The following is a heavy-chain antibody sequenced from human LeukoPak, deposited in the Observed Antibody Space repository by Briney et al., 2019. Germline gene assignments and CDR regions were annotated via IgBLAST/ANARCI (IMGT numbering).Heavy chain of an antibody. J-gene: IGHJ4*02. D-gene: IGHD6-13*01. CDR2: INPNSGGT. CDR1: GYTFTGYY. Sequence: ASVKVSCKASGYTFTGYYMHWVRQAPRQGLEWMGWINPNSGGTNYAQKFQGRVTMTRDTSISTAYMELSRLRSDDTAVYYCASLIAAAESGDYWGQGTLVTVSS. CDR3: ASLIAAAESGDY. V-gene: IGHV1-2*02.